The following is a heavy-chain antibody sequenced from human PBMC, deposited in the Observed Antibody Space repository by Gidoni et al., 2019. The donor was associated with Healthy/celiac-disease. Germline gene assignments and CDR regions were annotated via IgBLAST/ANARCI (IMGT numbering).Heavy chain of an antibody. V-gene: IGHV3-66*02. D-gene: IGHD6-6*01. CDR1: GFTVRSNY. J-gene: IGHJ3*02. CDR2: IYSGGST. CDR3: ARDQYSSSSNNACDI. Sequence: EVQLVESGGGLVQPGGSLRLSCAASGFTVRSNYMSWVRQAPGKGLEWVSVIYSGGSTYYADSVKGRFTISRDNSKNTLYLQMNSLRAEDTAVYYCARDQYSSSSNNACDIWGQGTMVTVSS.